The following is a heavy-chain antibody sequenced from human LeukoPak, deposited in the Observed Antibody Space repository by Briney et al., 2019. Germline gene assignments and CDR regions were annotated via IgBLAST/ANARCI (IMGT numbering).Heavy chain of an antibody. Sequence: PGGSLRLSCAASGFTFSTYAMHWVRQAPGKGLEWVAIISYDGSNKYYADSVKGRFTISRDNSKNTLYLQMNSLRAEDTAVYYCAKLGSSTSSLYYYYYMDVWGKGTTVTISS. D-gene: IGHD2-2*01. J-gene: IGHJ6*03. CDR2: ISYDGSNK. V-gene: IGHV3-30*04. CDR3: AKLGSSTSSLYYYYYMDV. CDR1: GFTFSTYA.